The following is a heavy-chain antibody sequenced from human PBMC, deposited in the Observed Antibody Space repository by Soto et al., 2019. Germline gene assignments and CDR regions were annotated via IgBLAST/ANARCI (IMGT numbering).Heavy chain of an antibody. D-gene: IGHD1-26*01. CDR3: ASIFELGRTYYYGMDV. J-gene: IGHJ6*02. Sequence: EVQLVESGGGLVQPGGSLRLSCAASGFTFSSYSMNWVRQAPGKGLEGVSYISSSSSTIYYADSVKGRFTISRDNAKNSLYLQMNRLRDEDTAVYYCASIFELGRTYYYGMDVWGQGTTVTVSS. CDR2: ISSSSSTI. V-gene: IGHV3-48*02. CDR1: GFTFSSYS.